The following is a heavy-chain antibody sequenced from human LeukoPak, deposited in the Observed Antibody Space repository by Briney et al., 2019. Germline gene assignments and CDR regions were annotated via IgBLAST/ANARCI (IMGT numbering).Heavy chain of an antibody. D-gene: IGHD6-19*01. CDR1: GGTISSYY. Sequence: SETLSLTCNVSGGTISSYYWSWIRQPPGKGLEWIGYVYYSYSGSTDYNPSLKSRVTISVDTSKNQFSLNLNSVTAADTAVYFCSRHSSSGWYEVDHWGQGTLVTVSS. V-gene: IGHV4-59*08. CDR2: VYYSYSGST. J-gene: IGHJ4*02. CDR3: SRHSSSGWYEVDH.